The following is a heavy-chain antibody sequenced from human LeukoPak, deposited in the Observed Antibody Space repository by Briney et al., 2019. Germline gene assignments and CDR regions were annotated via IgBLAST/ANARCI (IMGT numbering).Heavy chain of an antibody. D-gene: IGHD2-15*01. Sequence: PGGSLRLSCAASGFTFSSYSMNWVRQAPGKGLEWVSSISSSSSYIYYADSVKGRFTISRDNAKNSLYLQMNSLRAEDTAVYYCARWEVVAATRSWFDPWGQGTLVTVSS. CDR1: GFTFSSYS. CDR2: ISSSSSYI. V-gene: IGHV3-21*01. J-gene: IGHJ5*02. CDR3: ARWEVVAATRSWFDP.